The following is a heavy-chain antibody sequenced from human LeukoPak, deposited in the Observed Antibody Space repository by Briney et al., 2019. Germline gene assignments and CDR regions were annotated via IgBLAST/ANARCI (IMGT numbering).Heavy chain of an antibody. CDR3: ARGDRGYDILTGYYRRPGSYGMDV. Sequence: SETLSLTCAVYGGSFSGYYWSWIRQPPGKGLEWIGEINHSGSTNYNPSLKSRVTISVDTSKNQFSLKLSSVTAADTAVYYRARGDRGYDILTGYYRRPGSYGMDVWGKGTTVTVSS. V-gene: IGHV4-34*01. D-gene: IGHD3-9*01. J-gene: IGHJ6*04. CDR1: GGSFSGYY. CDR2: INHSGST.